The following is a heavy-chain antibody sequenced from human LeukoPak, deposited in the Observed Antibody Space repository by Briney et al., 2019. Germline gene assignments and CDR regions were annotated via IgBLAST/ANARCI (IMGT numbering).Heavy chain of an antibody. CDR1: GFAFGSYA. CDR3: ARGTIAAAENDY. CDR2: ISSSSSYI. V-gene: IGHV3-21*01. D-gene: IGHD6-13*01. J-gene: IGHJ4*02. Sequence: GGSLRLSCAASGFAFGSYAMSWVRQAPGKGLEWVSSISSSSSYICYADSVKGRFTISRDNAKNSLYLQMNSLRAEDTAVYYCARGTIAAAENDYWGQGTLVTVSS.